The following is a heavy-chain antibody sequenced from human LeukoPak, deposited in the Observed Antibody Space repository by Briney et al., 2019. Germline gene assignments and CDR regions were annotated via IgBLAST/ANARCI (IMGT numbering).Heavy chain of an antibody. CDR3: VVDDAAYCGGTSCYLFHY. CDR2: ISWNDDQ. J-gene: IGHJ4*02. D-gene: IGHD2-2*01. V-gene: IGHV2-5*04. CDR1: GVSLTTSEVG. Sequence: SGPTLVKLPQTLSLSCTLSGVSLTTSEVGGGWIRQTPGKALEWLTIISWNDDQRYSPSLKNRLTITKDPSKNQVVLTMTNMDPVDTATYYCVVDDAAYCGGTSCYLFHYWGLGALVTVSS.